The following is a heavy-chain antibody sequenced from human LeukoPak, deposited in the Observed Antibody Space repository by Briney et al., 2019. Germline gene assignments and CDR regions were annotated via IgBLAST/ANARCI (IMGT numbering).Heavy chain of an antibody. V-gene: IGHV1-8*01. D-gene: IGHD6-13*01. CDR3: ARVGTGSSWYGLVNYYYGMDV. Sequence: ASVKVSCKASGYTFTSYDINWMRQATGQGLEWMGWMNPNSGNTGYAQKFQGRVTMTRNTSISTAYMELSSLRSEDTAVYYCARVGTGSSWYGLVNYYYGMDVWAKGPRSPSP. CDR2: MNPNSGNT. CDR1: GYTFTSYD. J-gene: IGHJ6*02.